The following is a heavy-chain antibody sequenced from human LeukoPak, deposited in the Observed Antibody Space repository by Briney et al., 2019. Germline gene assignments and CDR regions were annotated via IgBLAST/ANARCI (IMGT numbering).Heavy chain of an antibody. J-gene: IGHJ4*02. CDR1: GFTFNTYT. V-gene: IGHV3-21*01. CDR2: TSSNSNYI. Sequence: PGGSLRLSCAASGFTFNTYTMNWVRQVPGKGLEWVSATSSNSNYIHYVDSVKGRFTIFRDNAKDSLYLQMKRLRADDSAEYYCVRGPSDTGVVTLDLNYWGQGTLIIVSS. D-gene: IGHD2-21*02. CDR3: VRGPSDTGVVTLDLNY.